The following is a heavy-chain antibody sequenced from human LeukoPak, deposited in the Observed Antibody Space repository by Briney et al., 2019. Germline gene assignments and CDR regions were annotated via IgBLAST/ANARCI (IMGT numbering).Heavy chain of an antibody. Sequence: GASVKVSCKASGYTFTSYGISWVRQAPGQGLEWMGWISAYNGNTNYAQKLQGRVTMTTDTSTSTASMELRSLRSDDTAVYYCAARGGATGTTQGDAFDIWGQGTMVTVSS. CDR3: AARGGATGTTQGDAFDI. CDR1: GYTFTSYG. D-gene: IGHD1-1*01. CDR2: ISAYNGNT. V-gene: IGHV1-18*04. J-gene: IGHJ3*02.